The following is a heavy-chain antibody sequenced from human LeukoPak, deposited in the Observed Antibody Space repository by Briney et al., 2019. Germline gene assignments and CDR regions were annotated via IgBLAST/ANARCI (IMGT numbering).Heavy chain of an antibody. D-gene: IGHD5-18*01. Sequence: KPGGSLRLSCAASGFTFSSYSMNWVRQAPGKGLEWVSSISSSSSYIYYADSVKGRFTISRDNAKNSLYLQMNSLRAEDTAVYYCARDGPIQRWLNPEFYFDYWGQGTLVTVSS. V-gene: IGHV3-21*04. J-gene: IGHJ4*02. CDR3: ARDGPIQRWLNPEFYFDY. CDR2: ISSSSSYI. CDR1: GFTFSSYS.